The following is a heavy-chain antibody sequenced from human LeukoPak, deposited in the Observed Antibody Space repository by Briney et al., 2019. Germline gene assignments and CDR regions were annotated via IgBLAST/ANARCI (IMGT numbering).Heavy chain of an antibody. D-gene: IGHD3-10*01. CDR3: AKDYSRVRGSLTMFDY. Sequence: GGTLRLSCAASGFTFSSYGMSWVRQAPGKGLEWVSAISGSGGSTYYADSVKGRFTISRDNSKNTLYLQMNSLRAEDTAVYYCAKDYSRVRGSLTMFDYWGQGTLVTVSS. V-gene: IGHV3-23*01. CDR1: GFTFSSYG. CDR2: ISGSGGST. J-gene: IGHJ4*02.